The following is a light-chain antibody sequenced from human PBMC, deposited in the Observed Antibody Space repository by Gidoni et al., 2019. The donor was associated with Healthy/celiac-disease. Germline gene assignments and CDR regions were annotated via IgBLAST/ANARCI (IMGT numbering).Light chain of an antibody. CDR2: DAS. CDR3: QQRSNWAPYT. J-gene: IGKJ2*01. Sequence: EIVLTQLPATLSLSPGARATLSGRASQSVSSYLAWYQQKPGQAPRLLIYDASNRATGIPARFSGSGSGTDFTLTNSSLEPEDFAVYYCQQRSNWAPYTFGQGTKLEIK. V-gene: IGKV3-11*01. CDR1: QSVSSY.